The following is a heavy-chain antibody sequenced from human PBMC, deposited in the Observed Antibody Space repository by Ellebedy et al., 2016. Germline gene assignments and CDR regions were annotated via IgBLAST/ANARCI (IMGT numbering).Heavy chain of an antibody. D-gene: IGHD3-22*01. Sequence: GGSLRLSXAAAGLTFNTYAMHWVRQAPGKGLEWVALVIYDGSKKYYADSVKGRFTISRDDSTNTLYVQMNSLKPEDTAVYYCARAPRGGYYDYWGQGTLVTVSS. J-gene: IGHJ4*02. CDR1: GLTFNTYA. V-gene: IGHV3-30-3*01. CDR2: VIYDGSKK. CDR3: ARAPRGGYYDY.